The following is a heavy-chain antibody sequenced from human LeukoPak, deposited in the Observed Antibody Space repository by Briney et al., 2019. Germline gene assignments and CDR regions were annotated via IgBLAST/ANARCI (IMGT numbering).Heavy chain of an antibody. V-gene: IGHV3-11*01. CDR3: ARDSYRYSSNFDY. Sequence: PGGSLRLSCAASGFTFSDYYMSWIRQAPGKGLEWVSYISSSGSTIYYADSVKGRFIISRDNAKNSLYLQMNSLRAEDTAVYYCARDSYRYSSNFDYWGQGTLVTVSS. J-gene: IGHJ4*02. D-gene: IGHD4-4*01. CDR1: GFTFSDYY. CDR2: ISSSGSTI.